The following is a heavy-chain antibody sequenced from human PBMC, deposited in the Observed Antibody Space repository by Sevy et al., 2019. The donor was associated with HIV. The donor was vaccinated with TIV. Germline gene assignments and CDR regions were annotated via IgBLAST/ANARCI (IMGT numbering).Heavy chain of an antibody. D-gene: IGHD6-19*01. V-gene: IGHV3-33*01. Sequence: GGYLRLSCAASGFTFSSYGMHWVRQAPGKGLEWVAVIWYDGSNKYYADSVKGRFTISRDNSKNTLYLQMNSLRAEDTAVYYCARESIAVAGIGYYFDYWGQGTLVTVSS. CDR2: IWYDGSNK. CDR3: ARESIAVAGIGYYFDY. CDR1: GFTFSSYG. J-gene: IGHJ4*02.